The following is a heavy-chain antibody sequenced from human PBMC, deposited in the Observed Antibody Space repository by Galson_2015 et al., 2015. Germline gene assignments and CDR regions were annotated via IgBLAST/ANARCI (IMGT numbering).Heavy chain of an antibody. CDR1: GFTFSSYW. D-gene: IGHD6-19*01. CDR3: ARGQVTNPRLVPSEPFRY. CDR2: INSDGSST. V-gene: IGHV3-74*01. Sequence: SLRLSCAASGFTFSSYWMHWVRQAPGKGLVWVSRINSDGSSTSYADSVKGRFTISRDNAKNTLYLQMNSLRAEDTAVYYCARGQVTNPRLVPSEPFRYWGQGTLVTVSS. J-gene: IGHJ4*02.